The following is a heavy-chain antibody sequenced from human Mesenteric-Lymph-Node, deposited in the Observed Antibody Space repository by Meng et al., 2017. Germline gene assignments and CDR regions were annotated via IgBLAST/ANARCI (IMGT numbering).Heavy chain of an antibody. CDR2: INHSGST. D-gene: IGHD3-10*01. CDR1: GGSFSGYY. J-gene: IGHJ4*02. V-gene: IGHV4-34*01. Sequence: QRQESGPGLLKPAETLSLTCAVYGGSFSGYYWSWIRQPPGKGLEWIGEINHSGSTNYNPSLKSRVTISVDTSKNQFSLKLSSVTAADTAVYYCARLGSSGLGRDYWGQGTLVTVSS. CDR3: ARLGSSGLGRDY.